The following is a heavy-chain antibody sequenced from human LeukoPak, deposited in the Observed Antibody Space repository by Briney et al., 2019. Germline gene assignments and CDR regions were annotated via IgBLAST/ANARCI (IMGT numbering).Heavy chain of an antibody. D-gene: IGHD6-19*01. CDR2: ISSSGSTI. CDR1: GFTFSSYE. V-gene: IGHV3-48*03. J-gene: IGHJ4*02. CDR3: ARAVAGPNYYFDY. Sequence: GGSLRLSCAASGFTFSSYEMNWVRQAPGKGLEWVSYISSSGSTIYYADSVKGRFTISRDNAKNSLYLQMNSLRAEGTAVYYCARAVAGPNYYFDYWGQGTLVTVSP.